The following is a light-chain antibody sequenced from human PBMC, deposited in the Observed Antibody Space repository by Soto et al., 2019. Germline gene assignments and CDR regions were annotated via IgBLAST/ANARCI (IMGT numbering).Light chain of an antibody. CDR1: SSDVGGYIY. CDR3: SSYTTSSSYV. CDR2: DVT. V-gene: IGLV2-14*01. Sequence: QSVLTQPASVSGSPGQSITISCTGTSSDVGGYIYVSWYQQHPGKAPKLMIYDVTSRPSGVSYRFSGSKSGNMASLTISGLQAEDEADYYCSSYTTSSSYVFGTGTKVT. J-gene: IGLJ1*01.